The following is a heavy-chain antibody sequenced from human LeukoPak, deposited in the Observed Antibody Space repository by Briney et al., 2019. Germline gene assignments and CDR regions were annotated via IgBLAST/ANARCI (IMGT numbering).Heavy chain of an antibody. V-gene: IGHV3-48*04. J-gene: IGHJ3*02. CDR2: ISNDITTT. CDR1: GFPFTNNP. Sequence: GGSLRLSCVVSGFPFTNNPMNWVRQAPGKGLEWVSYISNDITTTYYAESVKGRFTISKDNARNSLYLQMNSLRADDTAVYYCAGEARGYMAFQIWGQGTMVTVSS. D-gene: IGHD2-2*02. CDR3: AGEARGYMAFQI.